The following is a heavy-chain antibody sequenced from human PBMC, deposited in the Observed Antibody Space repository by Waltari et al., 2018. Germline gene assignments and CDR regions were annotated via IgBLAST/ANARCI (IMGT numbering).Heavy chain of an antibody. CDR3: ARLETPHPSHPDFHD. CDR2: FYHGGTEP. CDR1: GYSFTNYW. V-gene: IGHV5-51*01. Sequence: EVQLVQSGAEVKKPGESLKISCKASGYSFTNYWIGWVRQVPGRGLEWVGVFYHGGTEPTYSPSFQGHVTIAADRSITAACLRWNSLRASGTAIYYCARLETPHPSHPDFHDWGQGTLVTVSS. J-gene: IGHJ4*02.